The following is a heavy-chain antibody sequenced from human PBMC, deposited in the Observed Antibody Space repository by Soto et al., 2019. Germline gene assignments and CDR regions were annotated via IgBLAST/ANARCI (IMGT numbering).Heavy chain of an antibody. CDR2: INPNSGGT. D-gene: IGHD6-19*01. Sequence: ASVKVSCKASGYTFTGYYMHWVRQAPGQGLEWMGWINPNSGGTNYAQKFQGWVTMTRDTSISTAYMELSRLRSDGTAVYYCARLASAYSSGWSFDYWGQGTLVTVSS. J-gene: IGHJ4*02. CDR1: GYTFTGYY. CDR3: ARLASAYSSGWSFDY. V-gene: IGHV1-2*04.